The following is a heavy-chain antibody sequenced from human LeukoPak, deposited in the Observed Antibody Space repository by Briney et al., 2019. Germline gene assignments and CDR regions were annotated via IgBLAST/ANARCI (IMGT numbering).Heavy chain of an antibody. Sequence: GGSLRLSCGTSGFTFSNYWMSWVRQAPGKGLEWVTNISLDGSEKYYVDSVRGRFTISKDNARNSLLLQMNSLRVEDTAVYYCARSIGCSGPKCYGVYYFDFWGQGALVTVSS. V-gene: IGHV3-7*01. CDR3: ARSIGCSGPKCYGVYYFDF. CDR2: ISLDGSEK. D-gene: IGHD2-2*01. CDR1: GFTFSNYW. J-gene: IGHJ4*02.